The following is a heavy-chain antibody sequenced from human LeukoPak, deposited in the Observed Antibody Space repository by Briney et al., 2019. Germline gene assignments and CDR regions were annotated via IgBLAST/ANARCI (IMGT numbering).Heavy chain of an antibody. J-gene: IGHJ5*02. CDR2: IYHSGST. CDR3: AREKYYGSGSYGAPIDNWFDP. D-gene: IGHD3-10*01. V-gene: IGHV4-30-2*01. CDR1: GGSISSGGYS. Sequence: SETLSLTCAVSGGSISSGGYSWSWIRQPPGKGLEWIGYIYHSGSTYYNPSLKSRVTISVDRSKSQFSLKLSSVTAADTAVYYCAREKYYGSGSYGAPIDNWFDPWGQGTLVTVSS.